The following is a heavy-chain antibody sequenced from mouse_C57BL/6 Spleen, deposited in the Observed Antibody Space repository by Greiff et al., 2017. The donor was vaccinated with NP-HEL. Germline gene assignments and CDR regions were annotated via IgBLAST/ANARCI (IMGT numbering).Heavy chain of an antibody. J-gene: IGHJ3*01. D-gene: IGHD2-3*01. CDR2: IDPSDSYT. CDR1: GYTFTSYW. V-gene: IGHV1-50*01. CDR3: ARSEDGSPWFAY. Sequence: QVQLQQPGAELVKPGASVKLSCKASGYTFTSYWMQWVKQRPGQGLEWIGEIDPSDSYTNYNQKFKGKATWTVDTSSSTAYMQLSSLTSEDSAVYYCARSEDGSPWFAYWSQGTLVTVSA.